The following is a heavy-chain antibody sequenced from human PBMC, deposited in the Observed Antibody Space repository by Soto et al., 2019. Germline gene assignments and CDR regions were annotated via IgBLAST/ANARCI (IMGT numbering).Heavy chain of an antibody. J-gene: IGHJ4*02. CDR1: GDSITTGGYS. V-gene: IGHV4-30-2*01. CDR3: ARVFSNFLKYFDF. Sequence: SETLSLTCTLSGDSITTGGYSWGWIRQPPGKGLEWIGFIYHSGSTYYNPSLRSRVTVSADRSKNQFSLRLTSVTAADTAMYYCARVFSNFLKYFDFWGQGTLVTVSS. D-gene: IGHD1-7*01. CDR2: IYHSGST.